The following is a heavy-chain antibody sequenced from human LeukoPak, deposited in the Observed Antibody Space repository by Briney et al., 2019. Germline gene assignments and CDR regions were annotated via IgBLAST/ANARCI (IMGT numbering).Heavy chain of an antibody. D-gene: IGHD3-10*01. J-gene: IGHJ4*02. CDR3: TRDGVVGLWFGSY. CDR2: IRSKAYGGTT. Sequence: TGGSLRLSCAASGFAFHSYTLNWVRQAPGKGLEWVGFIRSKAYGGTTEYAASVKGRFTISRDDSKNIAYLQMNSLKTEDTAVYYCTRDGVVGLWFGSYWGQGTLVTVSS. V-gene: IGHV3-49*04. CDR1: GFAFHSYT.